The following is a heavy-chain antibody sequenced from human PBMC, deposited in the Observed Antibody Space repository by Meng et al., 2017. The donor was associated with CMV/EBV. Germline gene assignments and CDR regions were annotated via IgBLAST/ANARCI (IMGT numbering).Heavy chain of an antibody. Sequence: SFVASGFSLSGTAMAWVRQAPGKGLEWVAAIGGSDDRTDYADSVQGRFTISRDIYKNTLYLQMSSLRAEDTAVYFCAKDIFRWAFDFWGQGTLVTVSS. CDR2: IGGSDDRT. V-gene: IGHV3-23*01. CDR1: GFSLSGTA. J-gene: IGHJ4*02. CDR3: AKDIFRWAFDF. D-gene: IGHD2-21*01.